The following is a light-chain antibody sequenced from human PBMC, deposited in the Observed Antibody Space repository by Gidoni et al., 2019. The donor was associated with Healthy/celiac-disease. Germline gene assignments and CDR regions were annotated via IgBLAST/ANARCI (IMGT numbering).Light chain of an antibody. Sequence: QLVLTQSPSASASLGASVKLTCTLSSGHSSYAIAWPQQQPEKGPRYLMKLNSDGSHSKGDGNPDRFSGSSSGAERYLTISSLQSEDEADYYCQTWGTGIGVFGGGTKLTVL. J-gene: IGLJ3*02. V-gene: IGLV4-69*01. CDR1: SGHSSYA. CDR3: QTWGTGIGV. CDR2: LNSDGSH.